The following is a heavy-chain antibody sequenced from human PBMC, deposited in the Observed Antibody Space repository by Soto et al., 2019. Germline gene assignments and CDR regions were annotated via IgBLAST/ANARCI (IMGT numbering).Heavy chain of an antibody. D-gene: IGHD3-22*01. CDR2: IYYSEST. Sequence: SETLSLTCTVSGGSISSYYWSWIRQPPGKGLEWIGYIYYSESTNYNPSLKSRVIISVDTSKNQFSLRLSSVTAADTAVYYCARAYYDASGYRLDPWAQGTLVTVSS. CDR1: GGSISSYY. J-gene: IGHJ5*02. CDR3: ARAYYDASGYRLDP. V-gene: IGHV4-59*01.